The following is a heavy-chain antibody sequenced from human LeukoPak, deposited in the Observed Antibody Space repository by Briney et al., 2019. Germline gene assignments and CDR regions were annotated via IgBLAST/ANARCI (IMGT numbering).Heavy chain of an antibody. CDR1: GFTFSGYV. D-gene: IGHD3-10*01. V-gene: IGHV3-21*01. J-gene: IGHJ5*02. Sequence: GGSLRLSCAASGFTFSGYVMTWVRQAPGKGLECVSSITFSSSHIYYADSVKGRFTISRDNTKDSLYLQMNSLRAEDTAIYYCARGPQFSGPGWFDPWGPGTLVTVSS. CDR3: ARGPQFSGPGWFDP. CDR2: ITFSSSHI.